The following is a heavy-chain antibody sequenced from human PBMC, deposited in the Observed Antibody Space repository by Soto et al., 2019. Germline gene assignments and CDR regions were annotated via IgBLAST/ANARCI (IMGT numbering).Heavy chain of an antibody. Sequence: SETLSLTCTVSGVSITPYFWSWMRQPAGEAPEWLGHIYASGRTTYNPSLKSRVTMFVSQTQVSLRLTSVTAADTAVYYCARHFDVDPSLDHYYFDLWGRGALVTVSS. J-gene: IGHJ2*01. D-gene: IGHD3-9*01. CDR3: ARHFDVDPSLDHYYFDL. CDR1: GVSITPYF. CDR2: IYASGRT. V-gene: IGHV4-4*07.